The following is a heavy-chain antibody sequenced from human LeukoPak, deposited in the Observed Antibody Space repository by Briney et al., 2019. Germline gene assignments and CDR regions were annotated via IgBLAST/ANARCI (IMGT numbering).Heavy chain of an antibody. Sequence: GGSLRLSCAASGFTFSSYAMSWVRQAPGKGLEWVSAISGSGGSTYYADSVKGRFTISRDNSKNTLYLQMNRLRAEDTAVYYCAKDRYYYDSSGYLAGYFDYWGQGTLVTVSS. CDR3: AKDRYYYDSSGYLAGYFDY. CDR2: ISGSGGST. V-gene: IGHV3-23*01. D-gene: IGHD3-22*01. CDR1: GFTFSSYA. J-gene: IGHJ4*02.